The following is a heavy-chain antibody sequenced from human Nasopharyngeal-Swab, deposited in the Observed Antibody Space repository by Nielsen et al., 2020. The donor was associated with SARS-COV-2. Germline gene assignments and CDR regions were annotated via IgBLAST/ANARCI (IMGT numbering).Heavy chain of an antibody. V-gene: IGHV4-39*07. CDR1: GGSISSSSYY. J-gene: IGHJ4*02. D-gene: IGHD1-1*01. Sequence: SETLSLTCTVSGGSISSSSYYWGWIRQPPGKGLEWIGSIYYSGSTYYNPSLKSRVTISVDTSKNQFSLKLSSVTAADTAVYYCARDLDWNEGLDYWGQGTLVTVFS. CDR2: IYYSGST. CDR3: ARDLDWNEGLDY.